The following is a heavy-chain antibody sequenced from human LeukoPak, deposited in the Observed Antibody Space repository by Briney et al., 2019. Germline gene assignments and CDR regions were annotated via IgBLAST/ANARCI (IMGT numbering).Heavy chain of an antibody. D-gene: IGHD3-10*01. Sequence: GSLRLSCAASGIHFSSYGMHWVRQAPGKGLEWVAFIRYDGSNKDYADSVKGRFTISRDNSKNTLYMQMNSLRAEDTAVYHCAKETVYSGSYYGAFDYWGQGTLVTVSS. J-gene: IGHJ4*02. CDR2: IRYDGSNK. CDR1: GIHFSSYG. V-gene: IGHV3-30*02. CDR3: AKETVYSGSYYGAFDY.